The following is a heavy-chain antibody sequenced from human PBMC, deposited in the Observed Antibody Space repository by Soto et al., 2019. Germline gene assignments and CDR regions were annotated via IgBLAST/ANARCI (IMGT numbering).Heavy chain of an antibody. V-gene: IGHV3-53*01. D-gene: IGHD3-22*01. Sequence: EVQLVESGGGLIQPGGSLRLSCAASGFTFSSNDMNWVRQAPGKGLEWVSLIYSGGSTYYADYVKGRFTISRYNSKNTLYLQMSSLRAEDTAVYYCATRPLLPGAPWGQGTMVTVSS. CDR1: GFTFSSND. CDR2: IYSGGST. J-gene: IGHJ3*01. CDR3: ATRPLLPGAP.